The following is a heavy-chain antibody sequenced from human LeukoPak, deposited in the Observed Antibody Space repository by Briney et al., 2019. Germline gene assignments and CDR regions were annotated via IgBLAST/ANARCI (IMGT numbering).Heavy chain of an antibody. V-gene: IGHV3-11*01. D-gene: IGHD5-12*01. Sequence: GGSLRLSCAASGFAFSDLYMDWVRQAPGKGLEWVSYISSSGSGIFYADPVKGRFTISRDNAKNSLYLQMDSLRTEDTAVYYCTTDLPRSGYDPESFDYWGQGTLVTVSS. CDR3: TTDLPRSGYDPESFDY. J-gene: IGHJ4*02. CDR1: GFAFSDLY. CDR2: ISSSGSGI.